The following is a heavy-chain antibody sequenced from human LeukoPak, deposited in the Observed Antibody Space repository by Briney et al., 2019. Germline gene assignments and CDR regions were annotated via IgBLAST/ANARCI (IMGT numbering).Heavy chain of an antibody. J-gene: IGHJ4*02. D-gene: IGHD3-22*01. CDR3: ATDPVVTVFDY. Sequence: GGSLRLSCAASGFTFSNAWMIWVRQPPGKGLEWVGRIKSETDGGTTDYAAPVNGRFTISRDDSKNTLYLQMNSLKTEDTAVYYCATDPVVTVFDYWGQGTLVTVSS. CDR1: GFTFSNAW. CDR2: IKSETDGGTT. V-gene: IGHV3-15*01.